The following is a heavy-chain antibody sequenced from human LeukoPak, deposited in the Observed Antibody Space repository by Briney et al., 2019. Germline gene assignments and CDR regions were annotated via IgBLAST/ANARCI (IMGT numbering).Heavy chain of an antibody. J-gene: IGHJ4*02. D-gene: IGHD4/OR15-4a*01. CDR1: GFTFSSYA. V-gene: IGHV3-30-3*01. CDR2: IALDAYRE. CDR3: ARDFSGASRIDY. Sequence: GGSLRLSCAASGFTFSSYAMHWVRQAPGKGLEWVAVIALDAYREYHADSVKGRFTISRDNSKNTLYLQMNSMRAEDTAVYYCARDFSGASRIDYWGQGTLVTVFS.